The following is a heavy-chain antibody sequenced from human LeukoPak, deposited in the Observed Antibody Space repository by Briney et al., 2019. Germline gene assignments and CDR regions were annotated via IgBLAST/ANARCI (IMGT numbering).Heavy chain of an antibody. CDR3: ARDQRGDGINYLDY. V-gene: IGHV3-53*01. D-gene: IGHD1-14*01. Sequence: GGSLRLSCAASGFTVSSNYMSWVRQAPGKGLELVSVIYSGGNTYYADSVKGRFTISRDNSKNTLYLRMNGLRAEDTAVYYCARDQRGDGINYLDYWGQGTLVTVSS. CDR2: IYSGGNT. CDR1: GFTVSSNY. J-gene: IGHJ4*02.